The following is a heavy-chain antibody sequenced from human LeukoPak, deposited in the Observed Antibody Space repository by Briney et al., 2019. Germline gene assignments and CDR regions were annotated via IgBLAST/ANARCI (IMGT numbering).Heavy chain of an antibody. CDR2: IYPGDSDT. D-gene: IGHD6-13*01. J-gene: IGHJ4*02. CDR1: GYSFTTSW. CDR3: ARHFGGIGADGTRGYYFDY. Sequence: GESLKISCKGSGYSFTTSWIAWVRQMPGKGLGWMGIIYPGDSDTRYSPSFQGQVTMSADKSISTAYLQWSSLKASDTAMYYCARHFGGIGADGTRGYYFDYWGQGTLVTVSS. V-gene: IGHV5-51*01.